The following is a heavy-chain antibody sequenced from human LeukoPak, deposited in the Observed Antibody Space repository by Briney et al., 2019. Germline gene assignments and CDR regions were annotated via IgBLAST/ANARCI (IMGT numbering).Heavy chain of an antibody. Sequence: ASVKVSCKASGYTFTSYAINWVRQAPGQGLEWMGWMNADSGNTGYAQKFQGRVTMTRNTSTSTAYMELSSLRSEDTAVYYCAIGVCEWLSDSYYEFGPWGHGTLVTVSS. D-gene: IGHD3-3*01. J-gene: IGHJ5*02. CDR1: GYTFTSYA. CDR2: MNADSGNT. V-gene: IGHV1-8*01. CDR3: AIGVCEWLSDSYYEFGP.